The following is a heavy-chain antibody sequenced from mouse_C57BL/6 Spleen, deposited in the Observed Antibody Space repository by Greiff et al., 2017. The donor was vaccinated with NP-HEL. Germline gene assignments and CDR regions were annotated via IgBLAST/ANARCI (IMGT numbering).Heavy chain of an antibody. D-gene: IGHD2-5*01. CDR2: IHPNSGST. CDR1: GYTFTSYW. CDR3: ARNHYSNYVDYAMDY. Sequence: QVQLKQPGAELVKPGASVKLSCKASGYTFTSYWMHWVKQRPGQGLEWIGMIHPNSGSTNYNEKFKSKATLTVDKSSSTAYMQLSSLTSEDSAVYYCARNHYSNYVDYAMDYWGQGTSVTVSS. J-gene: IGHJ4*01. V-gene: IGHV1-64*01.